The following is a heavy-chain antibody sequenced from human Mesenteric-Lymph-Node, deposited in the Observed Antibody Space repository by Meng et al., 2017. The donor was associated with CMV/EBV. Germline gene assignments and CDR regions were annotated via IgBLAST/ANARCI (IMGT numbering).Heavy chain of an antibody. V-gene: IGHV3-30*02. CDR2: IRYDGSNK. CDR1: GFTFSSYG. J-gene: IGHJ4*02. Sequence: GESLKISCAASGFTFSSYGMHWVRQAPGKGLEWVAFIRYDGSNKYYADSVKGRFTISRDNSKNTLYLQMNSLRAEDTAMYYCAKDLFSGYCYWGQGTLVTVSS. CDR3: AKDLFSGYCY. D-gene: IGHD3-22*01.